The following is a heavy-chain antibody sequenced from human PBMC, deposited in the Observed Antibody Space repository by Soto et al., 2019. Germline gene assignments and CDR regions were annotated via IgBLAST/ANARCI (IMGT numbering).Heavy chain of an antibody. D-gene: IGHD1-26*01. CDR3: ARHVGSYWYFDL. CDR2: IYIDGRT. V-gene: IGHV3-66*04. J-gene: IGHJ2*01. CDR1: GFTVSSSY. Sequence: EVPLVESGGGLAQPGGSLRLSCGASGFTVSSSYMGWVRQAPGKGLEWVSSIYIDGRTYYADSVRGRFTISTDNSKDTLYLQMNSLRVDDTAMYYCARHVGSYWYFDLWGRGTLVTVSS.